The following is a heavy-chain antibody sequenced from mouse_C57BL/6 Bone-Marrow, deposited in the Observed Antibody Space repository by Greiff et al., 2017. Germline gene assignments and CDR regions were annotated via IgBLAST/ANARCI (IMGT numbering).Heavy chain of an antibody. J-gene: IGHJ1*03. CDR3: ARHRYGSSSWYFDV. CDR2: ISSGGSYT. Sequence: EVKLVESGGDLVKPGGSLKLSCAASGFTFSSYGMSWVRQTPDKRLEWVATISSGGSYTYYPDSVKGRFTISRDNAKNTLYLQMSSLKSEYTAMYYCARHRYGSSSWYFDVWGTGTTVTVSS. CDR1: GFTFSSYG. D-gene: IGHD1-1*01. V-gene: IGHV5-6*02.